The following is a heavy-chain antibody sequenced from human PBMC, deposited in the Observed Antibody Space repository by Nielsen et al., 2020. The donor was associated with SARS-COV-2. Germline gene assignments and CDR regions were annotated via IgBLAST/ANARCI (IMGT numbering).Heavy chain of an antibody. CDR1: GGSISSGGYY. CDR3: ARQPSIAAAGFDY. D-gene: IGHD6-13*01. V-gene: IGHV4-31*03. J-gene: IGHJ4*02. CDR2: IYYSGST. Sequence: SETLSLTCTVSGGSISSGGYYWSWIRQHPGKGLEWIGYIYYSGSTYYNPSLKSRVTISVDTSKNQFSLKLSSVTAADTAVYYCARQPSIAAAGFDYWGQGTLVTVSS.